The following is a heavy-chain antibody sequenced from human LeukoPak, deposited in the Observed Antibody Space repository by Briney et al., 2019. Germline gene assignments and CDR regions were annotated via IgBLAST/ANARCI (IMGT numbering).Heavy chain of an antibody. CDR2: IWYDGSNK. CDR3: ARGPGYGSGSYHYPYYFDY. J-gene: IGHJ4*02. D-gene: IGHD3-10*01. Sequence: GSLRLSCAASGFTFSSYGMHWVRQAPGKGLEWVAVIWYDGSNKYYADSVKGRFTISRDNSKNTLYLQMNSLRAEDTAVYYCARGPGYGSGSYHYPYYFDYWGQGTLVTVSS. V-gene: IGHV3-33*01. CDR1: GFTFSSYG.